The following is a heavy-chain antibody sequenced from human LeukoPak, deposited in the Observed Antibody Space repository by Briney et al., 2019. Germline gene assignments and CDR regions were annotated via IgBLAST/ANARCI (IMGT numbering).Heavy chain of an antibody. J-gene: IGHJ4*02. CDR3: ARDRGSYPYYFDY. V-gene: IGHV3-64*01. CDR2: ISSNGGST. CDR1: GFTFSNYA. Sequence: GGSLRLSCAAFGFTFSNYAMHWVRQAPGKGLEYVSAISSNGGSTYYANSVKGRFTISRDNSKNTLYLQMGSLRTEDMAIYYCARDRGSYPYYFDYWGQGTLVTVSS. D-gene: IGHD1-26*01.